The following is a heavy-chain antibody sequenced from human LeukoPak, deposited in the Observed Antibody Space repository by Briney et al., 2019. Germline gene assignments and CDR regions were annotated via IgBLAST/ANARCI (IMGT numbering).Heavy chain of an antibody. Sequence: GGSLRLSCVASGFTFSSYAMHWVRQAPGKGLEWVAVISYDGTNKYYADSVKGRFTMSRDNSKNTLYLQMNSLRAEDTAVYYCARGSTYYDILTGYYYYYGMDVWGKGTTVTVSS. D-gene: IGHD3-9*01. V-gene: IGHV3-30*04. CDR1: GFTFSSYA. CDR2: ISYDGTNK. CDR3: ARGSTYYDILTGYYYYYGMDV. J-gene: IGHJ6*04.